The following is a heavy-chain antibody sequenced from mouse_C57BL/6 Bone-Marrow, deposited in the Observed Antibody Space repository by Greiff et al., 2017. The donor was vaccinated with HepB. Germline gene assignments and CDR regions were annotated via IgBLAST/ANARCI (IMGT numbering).Heavy chain of an antibody. CDR2: IHPNSGST. J-gene: IGHJ3*01. CDR3: ARSFYGSSAY. V-gene: IGHV1-64*01. Sequence: QVQLQQPGAELVKPGASVKLSCKASGYTFTSYWMHWVKQRPGQGLEWIGMIHPNSGSTNYNEKFKSKATLTVDKSSSTAYMQLSSLTSEDSSVYYCARSFYGSSAYWGQGTLVTVSA. D-gene: IGHD1-1*01. CDR1: GYTFTSYW.